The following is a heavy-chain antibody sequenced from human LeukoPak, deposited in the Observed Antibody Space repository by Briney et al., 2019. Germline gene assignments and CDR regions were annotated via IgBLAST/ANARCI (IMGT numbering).Heavy chain of an antibody. J-gene: IGHJ5*02. Sequence: GGSLRLSCAASGFTFSNYWMHWVRQAPGKGLVWHSRMNSDGSSTSYADSVKGRFTISRDNAKNTLYLQMNSLRAEDTAVYYCARALAVAGTGGFDPWGQGTLVTVSS. CDR3: ARALAVAGTGGFDP. V-gene: IGHV3-74*01. CDR2: MNSDGSST. CDR1: GFTFSNYW. D-gene: IGHD6-19*01.